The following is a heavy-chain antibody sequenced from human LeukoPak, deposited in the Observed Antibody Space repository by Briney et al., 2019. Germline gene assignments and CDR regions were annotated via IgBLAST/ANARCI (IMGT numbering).Heavy chain of an antibody. D-gene: IGHD3-10*01. J-gene: IGHJ4*02. CDR2: FYYSGST. CDR3: ARVHYSGSGLSSYFDY. V-gene: IGHV4-61*01. CDR1: GGSVSSNRYF. Sequence: SETLSLTCTVSGGSVSSNRYFWNWIRQPPGKGLQWIGYFYYSGSTNYNPSLESRVTISVDTSNNQFSLKLSSVTAADTAVYYCARVHYSGSGLSSYFDYWGQGTLVTVSS.